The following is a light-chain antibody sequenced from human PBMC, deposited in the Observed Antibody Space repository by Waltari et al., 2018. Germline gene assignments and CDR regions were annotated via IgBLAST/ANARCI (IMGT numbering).Light chain of an antibody. CDR3: AAWDDSLSGVV. Sequence: QSVLTQPPSASGTPGQRVTLSCSGSGSNIGSNYVYWYQQLPGTAPKLLISSNDQRPSGVPDRFSGSKSGTSASLAISGLRSEDETDYYCAAWDDSLSGVVFGGGTKLTVL. J-gene: IGLJ2*01. V-gene: IGLV1-47*02. CDR1: GSNIGSNY. CDR2: SND.